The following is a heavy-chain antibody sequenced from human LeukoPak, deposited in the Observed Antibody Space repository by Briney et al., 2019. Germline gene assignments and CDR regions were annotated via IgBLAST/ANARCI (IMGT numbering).Heavy chain of an antibody. Sequence: GGSLRLSCAASGFTFSNYGMDWVRQAPGKGLEWVAFVRYDGSNKYYADSVKGRFAISRDNSKNTLFLQMNSPRPEDTAVYYCAKDTYSSSWYFDYWGQGTLVTVSS. CDR3: AKDTYSSSWYFDY. D-gene: IGHD6-19*01. V-gene: IGHV3-30*02. CDR2: VRYDGSNK. CDR1: GFTFSNYG. J-gene: IGHJ4*02.